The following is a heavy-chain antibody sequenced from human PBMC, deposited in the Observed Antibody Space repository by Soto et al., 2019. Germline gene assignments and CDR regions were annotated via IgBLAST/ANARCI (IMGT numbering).Heavy chain of an antibody. D-gene: IGHD3-16*02. V-gene: IGHV3-23*01. CDR2: ISGSGANS. CDR3: VFPREGIVDRYFDY. J-gene: IGHJ4*02. CDR1: GFTFSSYA. Sequence: PGGSLRLSCAASGFTFSSYAMTWVRQAPGKGLAWVSGISGSGANSYYADSVKGRFTISRDNSKNTLYLQMNSLRAEDTAVYYCVFPREGIVDRYFDYWGQGTLVTVSS.